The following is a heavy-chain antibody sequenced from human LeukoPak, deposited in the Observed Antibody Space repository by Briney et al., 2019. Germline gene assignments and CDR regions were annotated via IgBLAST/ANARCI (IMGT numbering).Heavy chain of an antibody. J-gene: IGHJ4*02. D-gene: IGHD3-10*01. CDR1: GGSFRGYY. CDR2: INHSGST. CDR3: ARGNTWFGNYVDY. V-gene: IGHV4-34*01. Sequence: PSETLSLTCAVYGGSFRGYYWSWIRQPPGKGLVWIGEINHSGSTNYNPALKSRVTISADTSKNQFSLKLSSVTAADTAVYYCARGNTWFGNYVDYWGQGTLVTVSS.